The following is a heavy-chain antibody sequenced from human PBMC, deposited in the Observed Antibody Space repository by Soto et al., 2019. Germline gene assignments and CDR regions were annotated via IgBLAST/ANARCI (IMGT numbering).Heavy chain of an antibody. CDR2: IIPIFGTA. J-gene: IGHJ4*02. D-gene: IGHD3-9*01. Sequence: SVKVSCKASGGTFSSYAISWVRQAPGQGLEWMGGIIPIFGTANYAQKFQGRVTITADKSTSTAYMEPSSLRSEDTAVYYCASSNPTYYDILTGYVFDYWGQGTLVTVSS. CDR1: GGTFSSYA. CDR3: ASSNPTYYDILTGYVFDY. V-gene: IGHV1-69*06.